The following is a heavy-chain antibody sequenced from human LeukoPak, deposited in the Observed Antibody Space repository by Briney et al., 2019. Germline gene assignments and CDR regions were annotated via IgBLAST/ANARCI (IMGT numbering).Heavy chain of an antibody. J-gene: IGHJ2*01. D-gene: IGHD6-19*01. Sequence: GESLKISCKGSGYSFTSYWIGWVRQMPGKGLEWMGIIYPGDSDTRYSPSFQGQVTISADKSISTAYLQWSSLKASDTAMYYCARQLGSGWYGHWCFDLWGRGTLVTVSS. CDR2: IYPGDSDT. V-gene: IGHV5-51*01. CDR1: GYSFTSYW. CDR3: ARQLGSGWYGHWCFDL.